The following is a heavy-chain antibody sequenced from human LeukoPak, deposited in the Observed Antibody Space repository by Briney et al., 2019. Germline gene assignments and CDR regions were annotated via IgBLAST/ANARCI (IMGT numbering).Heavy chain of an antibody. Sequence: AALTVSCRASGYSFTSYGISWVRHAPGQGLEWMGGISAYNGNTNYAQKLQGRVTMTTDTSTSTAYMELRSLRSDDTAVYYCARDTYYYDSSGYYPPPGYWGQGTLVTVSS. CDR3: ARDTYYYDSSGYYPPPGY. CDR1: GYSFTSYG. CDR2: ISAYNGNT. V-gene: IGHV1-18*01. J-gene: IGHJ4*02. D-gene: IGHD3-22*01.